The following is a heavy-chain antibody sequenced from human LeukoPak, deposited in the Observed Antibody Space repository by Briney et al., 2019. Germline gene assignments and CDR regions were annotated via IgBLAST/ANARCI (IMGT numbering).Heavy chain of an antibody. CDR1: GGSISSSNW. Sequence: SGTLSLTCAVSGGSISSSNWWSWVRQPPGKGLEWIGEIYHSGSTNYNPSLKSRVTISVDKSKNQFSLKLSSVTAADTAVYYCARDGYCSGGSCYIGYWGQGTPVTVSS. CDR3: ARDGYCSGGSCYIGY. J-gene: IGHJ4*02. CDR2: IYHSGST. V-gene: IGHV4-4*02. D-gene: IGHD2-15*01.